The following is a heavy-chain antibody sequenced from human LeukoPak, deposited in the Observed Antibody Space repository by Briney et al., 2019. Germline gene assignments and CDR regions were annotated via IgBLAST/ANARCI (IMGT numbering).Heavy chain of an antibody. Sequence: SETLSLTCTVSGGSISSSSYYWGWIRQPPGKGLEWIGEINHSGSTNYNPSLKSRVTISVDTSKNQFSLKLSSVTAADTAVYYCASYYDILTGYQKDTFDYWGQGTLVTVSS. D-gene: IGHD3-9*01. CDR1: GGSISSSSYY. CDR2: INHSGST. CDR3: ASYYDILTGYQKDTFDY. V-gene: IGHV4-39*07. J-gene: IGHJ4*02.